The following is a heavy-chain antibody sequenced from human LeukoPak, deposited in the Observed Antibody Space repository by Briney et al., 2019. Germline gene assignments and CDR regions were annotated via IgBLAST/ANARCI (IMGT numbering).Heavy chain of an antibody. CDR2: ISGSGVNT. CDR3: AKCIVGATAPFDY. CDR1: GFTFSNYA. Sequence: KTGGSLRLSCGASGFTFSNYAMSWVRQAPGKGLEWVSVISGSGVNTDYADSVKGRFTISRDNSKNTLFLQMNSLRADDTAVYYCAKCIVGATAPFDYWGQGTLVTVSS. J-gene: IGHJ4*02. V-gene: IGHV3-23*01. D-gene: IGHD1-26*01.